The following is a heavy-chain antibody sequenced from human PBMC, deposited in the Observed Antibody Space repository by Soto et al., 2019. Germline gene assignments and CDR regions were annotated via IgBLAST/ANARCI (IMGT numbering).Heavy chain of an antibody. V-gene: IGHV3-30-3*01. CDR2: ISYDGSNT. Sequence: GGSLRLSCAASGFTFSNYAMHWVRQAPGKGLEWKGLERVAVISYDGSNTYYADSVKGRFTISRDKSKNTLYLQMNSLRAEETPVYYCASMWSCGYWGQGTLVAVSS. J-gene: IGHJ4*02. D-gene: IGHD2-21*01. CDR1: GFTFSNYA. CDR3: ASMWSCGY.